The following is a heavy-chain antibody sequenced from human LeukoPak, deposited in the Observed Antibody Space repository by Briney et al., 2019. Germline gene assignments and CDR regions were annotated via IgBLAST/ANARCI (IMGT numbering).Heavy chain of an antibody. Sequence: ASVKVSCKASGYTFTGYYMHWVRQAPGQGLEWMGWINPNSGGTNYAQKFQGRVTMTRDTSISTAYMELSRLRSDDTAVYYCAREYQPLRMGFDYWGQGTLVTVSS. CDR3: AREYQPLRMGFDY. CDR2: INPNSGGT. CDR1: GYTFTGYY. D-gene: IGHD2-2*01. V-gene: IGHV1-2*02. J-gene: IGHJ4*02.